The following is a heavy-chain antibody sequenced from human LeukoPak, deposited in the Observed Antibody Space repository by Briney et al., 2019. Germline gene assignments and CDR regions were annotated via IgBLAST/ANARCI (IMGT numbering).Heavy chain of an antibody. Sequence: SQTLSLTCAISGDSVSSNSAAWNWIRQSPSRGLEWLGRTYYRSKWYNDYAVSVKSRITINPDTSKNQFSLQLNSVTPEDTAVYYCASIARGGDCCGYAFDIWGQGTMVTVSS. CDR1: GDSVSSNSAA. J-gene: IGHJ3*02. D-gene: IGHD2-21*02. CDR2: TYYRSKWYN. V-gene: IGHV6-1*01. CDR3: ASIARGGDCCGYAFDI.